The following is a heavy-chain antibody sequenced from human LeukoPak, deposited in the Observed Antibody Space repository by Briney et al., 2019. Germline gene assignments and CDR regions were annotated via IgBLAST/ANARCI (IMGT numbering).Heavy chain of an antibody. CDR2: MNPNSGNT. CDR3: TTVGDSTRSWPDAFGG. D-gene: IGHD2-2*01. V-gene: IGHV1-8*01. Sequence: ASVKASCKASGYTFTSYDINWVRQATGQGLEWMGWMNPNSGNTGYAQKFQGRVTMTEDTSTDTAYMELSSLRSEDTAGYYCTTVGDSTRSWPDAFGGWGQGTMVTVSS. J-gene: IGHJ3*01. CDR1: GYTFTSYD.